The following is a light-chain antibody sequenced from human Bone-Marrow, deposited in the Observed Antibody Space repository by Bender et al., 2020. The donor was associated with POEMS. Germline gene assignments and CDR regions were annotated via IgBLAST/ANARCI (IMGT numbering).Light chain of an antibody. CDR3: AAWDDGLSCWA. J-gene: IGLJ3*02. CDR1: SSSIGSNF. Sequence: HSELTQSLSESGTPGQRVTISCSGSSSSIGSNFVHWYQQVPGTAPRLLIYGNDKRPLGVPDRFSGSKSGTSASLAISGLRSEDEADYFCAAWDDGLSCWAFGGGTKLTVL. CDR2: GND. V-gene: IGLV1-47*01.